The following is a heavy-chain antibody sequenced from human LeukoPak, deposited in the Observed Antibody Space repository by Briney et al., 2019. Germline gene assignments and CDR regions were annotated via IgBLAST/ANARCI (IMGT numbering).Heavy chain of an antibody. J-gene: IGHJ6*03. CDR2: INHSGST. CDR3: ARLGYCSSTSCYGGYYYYYMDV. Sequence: WETLSLTCAVYGGSFSGYYWSWIRQPPGKGLEWIGEINHSGSTNYNPSLKSRVTISVDTSKNQFSLKLSSVTAADTAVYYCARLGYCSSTSCYGGYYYYYMDVWGKGTTVTVSS. D-gene: IGHD2-2*01. V-gene: IGHV4-34*01. CDR1: GGSFSGYY.